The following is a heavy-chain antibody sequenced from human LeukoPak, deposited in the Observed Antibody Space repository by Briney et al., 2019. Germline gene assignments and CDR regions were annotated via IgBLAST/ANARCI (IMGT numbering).Heavy chain of an antibody. CDR1: GGSISSLY. CDR3: ARVYSPGYCSSTSCFPGYFDY. CDR2: IFTSGST. D-gene: IGHD2-2*01. J-gene: IGHJ4*02. V-gene: IGHV4-4*07. Sequence: KPSETLSLTCTVSGGSISSLYWSWIRQPAGKGLEWIGRIFTSGSTNYNPSLKSRVTISVDTSKNQFSLKLSSVTAADTAVYYCARVYSPGYCSSTSCFPGYFDYWGQGTLVTVSS.